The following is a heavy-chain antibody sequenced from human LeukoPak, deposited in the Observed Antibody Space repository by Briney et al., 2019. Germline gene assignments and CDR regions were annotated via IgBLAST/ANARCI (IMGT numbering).Heavy chain of an antibody. J-gene: IGHJ3*02. V-gene: IGHV3-21*04. CDR2: IRTSTSNN. Sequence: AGGSLRLSCAASGFTFSAHTMNWVRQAPGKDLEWVASIRTSTSNNIFNADSVKGRFTISGDNAKNTLYLQMNSLRAEDTAVYYCAKDRAYAFDIWGQGTMVTVSS. CDR3: AKDRAYAFDI. CDR1: GFTFSAHT.